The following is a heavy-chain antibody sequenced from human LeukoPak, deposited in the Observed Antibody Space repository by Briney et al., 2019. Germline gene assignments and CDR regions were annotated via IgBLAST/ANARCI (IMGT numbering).Heavy chain of an antibody. V-gene: IGHV3-30-3*01. Sequence: GGSLRLSCAASGFTFSSYAMHWVRQAPGKGLEWVAVISYDGSNKYYADSVKGRFTISRDNSKNTLYLQMNSLRAEDTAVYYCARDIRAGSSWLGYWGQGTLVTVSS. J-gene: IGHJ4*02. CDR3: ARDIRAGSSWLGY. CDR2: ISYDGSNK. CDR1: GFTFSSYA. D-gene: IGHD6-13*01.